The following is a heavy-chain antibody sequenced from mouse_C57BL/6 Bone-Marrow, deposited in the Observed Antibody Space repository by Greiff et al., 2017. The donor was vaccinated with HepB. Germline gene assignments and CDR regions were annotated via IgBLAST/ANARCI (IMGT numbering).Heavy chain of an antibody. CDR3: TTDYRVYFDY. J-gene: IGHJ2*01. CDR2: IDPENGDT. D-gene: IGHD2-12*01. V-gene: IGHV14-4*01. CDR1: GFNIKDDY. Sequence: EVHLVESGAELVRPGASVKLSCTASGFNIKDDYMHWVKQRPEQGLEWIGWIDPENGDTEYASKFQGKATITADTSSNTAYLQLSSLTSEDTAVYYCTTDYRVYFDYWGQGTTLTVSS.